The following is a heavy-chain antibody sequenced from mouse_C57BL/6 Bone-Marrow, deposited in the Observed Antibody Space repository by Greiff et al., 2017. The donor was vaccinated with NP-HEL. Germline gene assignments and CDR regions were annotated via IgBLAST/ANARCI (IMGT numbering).Heavy chain of an antibody. CDR3: ARGIYYYGSSSYYTMDY. J-gene: IGHJ4*01. CDR2: INYDGSST. D-gene: IGHD1-1*01. Sequence: EVQLVESEGGLVQPGSSMKLSCTASGFTFSDYYMAWVRQVPEKGLEWVANINYDGSSTYYLDSLKSRFIISRDNAKNILYLQMSSLKSEDTATYYSARGIYYYGSSSYYTMDYWGQGTSVTVSS. CDR1: GFTFSDYY. V-gene: IGHV5-16*01.